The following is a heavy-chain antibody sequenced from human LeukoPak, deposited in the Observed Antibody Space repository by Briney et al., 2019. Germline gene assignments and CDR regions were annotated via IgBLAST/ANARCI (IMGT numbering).Heavy chain of an antibody. Sequence: SETLSLTCTVSGGSISSYYWSWIRQPPGKGLEWIGYIYYSGSTNYNPSLKSRVTISVDTSKNQFSLKLSSVTAADTAVYYCARGLWTVGYWGQGTLVTVSS. D-gene: IGHD3/OR15-3a*01. CDR1: GGSISSYY. V-gene: IGHV4-59*01. CDR3: ARGLWTVGY. J-gene: IGHJ4*02. CDR2: IYYSGST.